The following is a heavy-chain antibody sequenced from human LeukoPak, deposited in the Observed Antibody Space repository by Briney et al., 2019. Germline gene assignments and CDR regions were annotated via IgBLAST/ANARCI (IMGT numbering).Heavy chain of an antibody. CDR1: GGSISSYY. D-gene: IGHD2-15*01. CDR2: IYYSGST. CDR3: ARHYFLGYCSGGSCYGFDP. Sequence: SETLSLTCTVSGGSISSYYGSWIRQPPGKGLEWFGYIYYSGSTNYNPSLKSRVTISVDTSKNQFSLKLSSVTAADTAVYYCARHYFLGYCSGGSCYGFDPWGQGTLVTVSS. V-gene: IGHV4-59*08. J-gene: IGHJ5*02.